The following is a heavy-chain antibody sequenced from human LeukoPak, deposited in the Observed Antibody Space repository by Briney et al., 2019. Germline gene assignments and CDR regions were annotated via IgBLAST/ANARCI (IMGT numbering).Heavy chain of an antibody. CDR2: IYYSGST. J-gene: IGHJ3*02. Sequence: SETLSLTCTVSGGSISSYYWSWIRQPPGKGLEWSGYIYYSGSTNYNPSLKSRVTISVDTSKNQFSLKLSSVTAADTAVYYCARVDGGGDAFDIWGQGTMVTVSS. V-gene: IGHV4-59*01. D-gene: IGHD3-10*01. CDR1: GGSISSYY. CDR3: ARVDGGGDAFDI.